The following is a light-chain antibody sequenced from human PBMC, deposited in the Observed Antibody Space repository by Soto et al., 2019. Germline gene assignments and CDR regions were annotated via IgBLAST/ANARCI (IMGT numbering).Light chain of an antibody. J-gene: IGKJ5*01. V-gene: IGKV3-11*01. CDR2: DAS. Sequence: EIALTQSPATLSLSPGARATLSCRASQSVSSYLAWYQQKPGQAPRLLIYDASDRATGIPGRFSGSGSGTDFTLTISSLEPEDFAVYYCQQHSNWPPITFGQGTRLEI. CDR1: QSVSSY. CDR3: QQHSNWPPIT.